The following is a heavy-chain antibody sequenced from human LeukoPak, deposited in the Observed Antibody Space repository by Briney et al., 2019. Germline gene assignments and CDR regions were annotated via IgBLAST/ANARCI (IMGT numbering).Heavy chain of an antibody. CDR2: ISGSGGST. J-gene: IGHJ6*03. CDR3: AKSPHCTNGVCYLSYYYYMDV. D-gene: IGHD2-8*01. Sequence: GGSLRLSCGASGFTFSSYAMSWVRQAPGKGLEWVSAISGSGGSTYYADSVKGRFTISRDNSKNTLYLQMNSLRAEDTAVYYCAKSPHCTNGVCYLSYYYYMDVWGKGTTVTVSS. CDR1: GFTFSSYA. V-gene: IGHV3-23*01.